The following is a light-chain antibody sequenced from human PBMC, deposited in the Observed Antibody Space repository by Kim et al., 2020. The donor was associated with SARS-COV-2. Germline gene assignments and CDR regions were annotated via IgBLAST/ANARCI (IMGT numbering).Light chain of an antibody. Sequence: GRRDTSSFAGSSSNIGSDYAYWYQQRPGTAPKVLIYRNNKRPSGVPDRFSGSKSDTSASLAISGLRSEDEGDYYCASWDDSLSGLVFGGGTQLTVL. V-gene: IGLV1-47*01. J-gene: IGLJ2*01. CDR1: SSNIGSDY. CDR2: RNN. CDR3: ASWDDSLSGLV.